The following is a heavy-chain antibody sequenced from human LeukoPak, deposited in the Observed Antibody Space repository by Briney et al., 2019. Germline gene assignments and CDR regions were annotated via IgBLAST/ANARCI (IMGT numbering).Heavy chain of an antibody. CDR1: GGSISSYY. CDR2: IYYSGST. D-gene: IGHD3-3*01. Sequence: SETLSLTCTVSGGSISSYYWSWIRRPPGKGLEWIGYIYYSGSTNYNPSLKSRVTISVDTSKNQFSLKLSSVTAADTAVYYCARIGREYYDFWSSYYTGEQTYYFDYWGQGTLVTVSS. V-gene: IGHV4-59*01. CDR3: ARIGREYYDFWSSYYTGEQTYYFDY. J-gene: IGHJ4*02.